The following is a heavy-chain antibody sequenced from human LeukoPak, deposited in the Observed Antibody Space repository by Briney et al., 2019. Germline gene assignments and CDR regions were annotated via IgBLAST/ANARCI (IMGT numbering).Heavy chain of an antibody. Sequence: SETLSLTCTVSGGSISSSSYYWGWIRQPPGKGLEWIGSIYYSGSTYHNPSLKSRVTISVDTSKNQFSLKLSSVTAADTAVYYCARLRYYDSSGPFDYWGQGTLVTVSS. V-gene: IGHV4-39*01. CDR2: IYYSGST. J-gene: IGHJ4*02. CDR3: ARLRYYDSSGPFDY. D-gene: IGHD3-22*01. CDR1: GGSISSSSYY.